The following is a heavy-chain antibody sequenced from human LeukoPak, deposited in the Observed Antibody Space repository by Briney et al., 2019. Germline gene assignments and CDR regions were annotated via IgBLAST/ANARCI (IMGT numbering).Heavy chain of an antibody. J-gene: IGHJ4*02. Sequence: PGGSLRLSCAASGFTFSTYTMNWVRQAPGKGLEWVSSISSSSSYIYYADSVKGRFTISRDNAKNSLCLQINSLRAEDTAVYYCARGGRQLVLWGGQGTLVTVSS. CDR2: ISSSSSYI. CDR1: GFTFSTYT. D-gene: IGHD6-13*01. V-gene: IGHV3-21*01. CDR3: ARGGRQLVLW.